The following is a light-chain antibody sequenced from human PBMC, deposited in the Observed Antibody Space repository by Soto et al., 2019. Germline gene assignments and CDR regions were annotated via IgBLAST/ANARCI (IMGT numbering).Light chain of an antibody. V-gene: IGKV1-5*01. CDR2: DAS. CDR1: QSISSW. CDR3: QQYNSHSGT. Sequence: DIQMTQSPSTLSASVGDRVTITCRASQSISSWLAWYQQKPGKAPKLLIYDASSLESGVPSRFSGSGSGTEFTLPISSLQPDDVAAYYCQQYNSHSGTFGQGTKVEI. J-gene: IGKJ1*01.